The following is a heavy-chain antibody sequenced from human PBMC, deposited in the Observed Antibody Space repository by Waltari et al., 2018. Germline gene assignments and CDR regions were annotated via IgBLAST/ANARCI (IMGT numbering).Heavy chain of an antibody. CDR2: TSARSGST. J-gene: IGHJ4*02. Sequence: EVQLLESGGGLVTRGGSLSLSCAVPGFIFSRFAMSWVRHTPGKGLEWVAGTSARSGSTYYADSVQGRFTISRDNSKKRVFLQMNSLRAEDTATYYCTKMRRNLPRDIIDNWGQGTQVIIAS. CDR1: GFIFSRFA. V-gene: IGHV3-23*01. CDR3: TKMRRNLPRDIIDN.